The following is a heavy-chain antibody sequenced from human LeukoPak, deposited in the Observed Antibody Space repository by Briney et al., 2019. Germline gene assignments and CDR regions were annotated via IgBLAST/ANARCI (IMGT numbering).Heavy chain of an antibody. D-gene: IGHD3-3*01. CDR2: IYTSGST. CDR3: AREPLRTIFGVVPYYYYGMDV. V-gene: IGHV4-4*07. CDR1: GGSFSGYY. Sequence: PSETLSLTCAVYGGSFSGYYWSWIRQPAGKGLEWIGRIYTSGSTNYNPSLKSRVTMSVDTSKNQFSLKLSSVTAADTAVYYCAREPLRTIFGVVPYYYYGMDVWGQGTTVTVSS. J-gene: IGHJ6*02.